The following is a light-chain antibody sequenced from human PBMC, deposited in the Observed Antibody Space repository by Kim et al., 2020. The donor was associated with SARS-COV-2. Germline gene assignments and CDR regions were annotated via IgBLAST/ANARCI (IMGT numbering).Light chain of an antibody. CDR1: SSDFGTYNY. CDR2: EVT. Sequence: PGQSVDISCSGTSSDFGTYNYVSWYQQHPGKAPKLIIFEVTKRPSGVPDRFSASMSGNTASLTISGLQPEDEADYYCTSHANNNYIFGTGTKVTVL. CDR3: TSHANNNYI. J-gene: IGLJ1*01. V-gene: IGLV2-8*01.